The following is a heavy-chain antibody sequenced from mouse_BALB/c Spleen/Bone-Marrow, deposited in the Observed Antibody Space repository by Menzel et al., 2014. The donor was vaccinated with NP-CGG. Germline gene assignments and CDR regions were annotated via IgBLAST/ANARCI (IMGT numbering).Heavy chain of an antibody. CDR1: GFNIKDTY. V-gene: IGHV14-3*02. CDR2: IDPANGNT. Sequence: EVQLQQSGAELVKPGASVKLSCTASGFNIKDTYMHWVKQRPELGLEWIGRIDPANGNTKYDPKFQGKATITADTSSNTAYLQLSSLTPEDTAVYYCARYSYGSRGYYFDYWGQGTTLTVSS. D-gene: IGHD1-1*01. CDR3: ARYSYGSRGYYFDY. J-gene: IGHJ2*01.